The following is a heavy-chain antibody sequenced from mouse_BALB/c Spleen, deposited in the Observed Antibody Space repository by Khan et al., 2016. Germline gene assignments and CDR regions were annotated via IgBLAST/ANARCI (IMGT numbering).Heavy chain of an antibody. Sequence: EVQLQESGPDLVKPSQSLSLTCTVTGYSITSGYIWHWIRQFPGHKLEWMGYIHYSGGTKYIPSLKSRISITRDTSKNQFFLQLNSVTPEDTATYYCTRSHGYYAMDYWGQGTSVTVSA. J-gene: IGHJ4*01. CDR2: IHYSGGT. CDR3: TRSHGYYAMDY. V-gene: IGHV3-1*02. CDR1: GYSITSGYI.